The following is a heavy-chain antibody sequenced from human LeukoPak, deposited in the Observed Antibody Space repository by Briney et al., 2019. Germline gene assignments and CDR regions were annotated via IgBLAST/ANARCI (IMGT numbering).Heavy chain of an antibody. J-gene: IGHJ6*03. D-gene: IGHD3-3*01. V-gene: IGHV4-59*01. CDR3: ARLFGNGRNYYYYYMDV. Sequence: SETLSLTCTVSGGSISSYYWSWVRQPPGKGLEWVGYIYYSGSTNYNPSLKSRVTISVDTSKNQFSLKLSSVTAADTAVYYCARLFGNGRNYYYYYMDVWGKGTTVTVSS. CDR2: IYYSGST. CDR1: GGSISSYY.